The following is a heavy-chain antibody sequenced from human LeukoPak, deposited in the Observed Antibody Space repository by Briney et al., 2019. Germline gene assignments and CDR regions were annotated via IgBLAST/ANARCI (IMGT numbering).Heavy chain of an antibody. J-gene: IGHJ4*02. D-gene: IGHD5-12*01. CDR3: AKEGLVGYGPHYFDY. CDR1: GLTFSSYG. Sequence: GRSLRLSCAASGLTFSSYGMHWVHQAPGKGLEWVAVIWYDGSNKYYADSVKGRFTISRDNSKNTLYLQMNSLRAEDTAVYYCAKEGLVGYGPHYFDYWGQGTLVTVSS. CDR2: IWYDGSNK. V-gene: IGHV3-33*06.